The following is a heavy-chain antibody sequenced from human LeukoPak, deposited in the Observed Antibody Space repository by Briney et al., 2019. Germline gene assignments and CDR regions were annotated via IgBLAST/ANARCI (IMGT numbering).Heavy chain of an antibody. J-gene: IGHJ4*02. Sequence: PGGSLRLSRVGSGFTFCSHAMSWVRQAPEKGLEFVSGIYENGGTTYYADSVKGRFSISRDNSKNTLYLQMDSLRGEDTAVYYCAKDFRIGYSAHFDYWGQGALVTVSS. CDR2: IYENGGTT. CDR1: GFTFCSHA. V-gene: IGHV3-23*01. CDR3: AKDFRIGYSAHFDY. D-gene: IGHD2-21*01.